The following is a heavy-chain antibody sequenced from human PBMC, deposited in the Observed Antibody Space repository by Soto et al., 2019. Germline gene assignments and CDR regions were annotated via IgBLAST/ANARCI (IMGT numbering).Heavy chain of an antibody. Sequence: GGSLRLSCAASGFTFSSFALSWVRQAPGKGLEWVSAISGSGDGTDYADSVKGRFTISRDNSKNTLYLQMNSLRAEDTAVYCCAGPGYSSQDYWGQGALVTRLL. CDR1: GFTFSSFA. J-gene: IGHJ4*02. D-gene: IGHD5-18*01. CDR2: ISGSGDGT. CDR3: AGPGYSSQDY. V-gene: IGHV3-23*01.